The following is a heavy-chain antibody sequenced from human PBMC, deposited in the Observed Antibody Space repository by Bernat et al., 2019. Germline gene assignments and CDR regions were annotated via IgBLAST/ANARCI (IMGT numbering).Heavy chain of an antibody. D-gene: IGHD1-1*01. CDR1: GFTVCINY. V-gene: IGHV3-66*02. J-gene: IGHJ3*02. CDR2: IYTSGST. CDR3: TRGTSGGGDAFDI. Sequence: EVQLVESGGDLVQPGGFLRLSCAVSGFTVCINYLPWVRQAPGQGLAWVSVIYTSGSTYYADSVKCRFTISRDSSKIMLYLQVNSLGGEDTAIDYCTRGTSGGGDAFDIWGQGTLVTVSS.